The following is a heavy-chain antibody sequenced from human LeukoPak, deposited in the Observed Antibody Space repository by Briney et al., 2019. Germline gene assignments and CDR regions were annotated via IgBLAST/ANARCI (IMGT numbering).Heavy chain of an antibody. D-gene: IGHD3-10*01. J-gene: IGHJ6*03. Sequence: LPGGSLRLSCAISGFTSTKLEMSWVRQAPGKVLEWISYISSSGNFIFYADSVKGRFTISRDNSKNMLYLQMNSLKGDDTAVYYCAKDSAFYYIDVWGKGTTVIISS. CDR3: AKDSAFYYIDV. V-gene: IGHV3-48*03. CDR2: ISSSGNFI. CDR1: GFTSTKLE.